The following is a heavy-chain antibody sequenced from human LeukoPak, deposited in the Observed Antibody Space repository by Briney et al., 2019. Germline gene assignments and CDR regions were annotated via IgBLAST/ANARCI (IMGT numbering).Heavy chain of an antibody. CDR2: MNAKSGHT. CDR3: ARGMFDNSGHYYYFYYALDV. V-gene: IGHV1-8*01. D-gene: IGHD3-22*01. J-gene: IGHJ6*02. CDR1: GYTFTSYH. Sequence: GESLKISCKASGYTFTSYHIDWVRQAPGQGPEWMGWMNAKSGHTGYAQNLEGRVTMTRDTSTNTAYMELRGLRSEDTAVYFCARGMFDNSGHYYYFYYALDVWGQGTTVTVSS.